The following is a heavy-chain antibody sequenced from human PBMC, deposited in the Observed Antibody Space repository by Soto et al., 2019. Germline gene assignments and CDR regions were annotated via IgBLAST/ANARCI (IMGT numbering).Heavy chain of an antibody. CDR3: ARVYSRITIFGAAIAGYYGMDV. CDR1: GYTFTSYD. J-gene: IGHJ6*02. CDR2: MNPNSGNT. V-gene: IGHV1-8*01. D-gene: IGHD3-3*01. Sequence: VASVKVSCKASGYTFTSYDINWVRQATGQGREWMGWMNPNSGNTGYAQKFQGRVTMTRNTSISTAYMELSSLRSEDTAVYYCARVYSRITIFGAAIAGYYGMDVWGQGXTVTVSS.